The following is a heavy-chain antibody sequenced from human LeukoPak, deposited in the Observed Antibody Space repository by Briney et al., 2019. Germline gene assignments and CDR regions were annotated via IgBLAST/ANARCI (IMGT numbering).Heavy chain of an antibody. CDR3: ARVASRDAYNYDFDY. D-gene: IGHD5-24*01. Sequence: PGGSLRLSCAASGFTFSSYWMSWVRQAPGKGLEWVANIKQDGSEKYYVDSVKGRFTISRDNARNSLYLQMSSLTAEDTAVYYCARVASRDAYNYDFDYWGQGTLVTVSS. V-gene: IGHV3-7*02. CDR1: GFTFSSYW. J-gene: IGHJ4*02. CDR2: IKQDGSEK.